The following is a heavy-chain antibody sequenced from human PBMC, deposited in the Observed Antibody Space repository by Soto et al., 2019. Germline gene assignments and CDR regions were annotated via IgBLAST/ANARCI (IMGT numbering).Heavy chain of an antibody. V-gene: IGHV3-33*01. D-gene: IGHD2-8*01. CDR1: GYTFRNYG. J-gene: IGHJ4*02. CDR3: VRDRGVISPEFDY. CDR2: IWYDGSKK. Sequence: QVHLMEAGGGVVQPGTSLRPSCVGSGYTFRNYGMHWIRQAPGKGLEWVAVIWYDGSKKYYADSVKGRFTISRDDSRNTLFLQVDSLRVDDTAVYFCVRDRGVISPEFDYWGQGTLVTVSS.